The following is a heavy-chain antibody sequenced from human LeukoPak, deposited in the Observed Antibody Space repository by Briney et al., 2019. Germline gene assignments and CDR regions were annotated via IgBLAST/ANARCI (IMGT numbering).Heavy chain of an antibody. CDR2: INHSGST. V-gene: IGHV4-34*01. Sequence: PSETLSLTCAVYGGSFSGYYWSWIRQPPGKGLEWIGEINHSGSTNYNPSLKSRVTISVDTSKNQFSLKLSSVTAADTAVYYCARGGVAGYRGGSYYYYYMDVWDKGTTVTVSS. J-gene: IGHJ6*03. D-gene: IGHD3-3*01. CDR3: ARGGVAGYRGGSYYYYYMDV. CDR1: GGSFSGYY.